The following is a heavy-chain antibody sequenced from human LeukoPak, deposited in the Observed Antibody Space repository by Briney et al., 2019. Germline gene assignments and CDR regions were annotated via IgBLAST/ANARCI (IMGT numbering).Heavy chain of an antibody. CDR1: AGTFSSYA. V-gene: IGHV1-69*13. CDR2: IIPIFGTA. D-gene: IGHD4-17*01. Sequence: SVKVSCKASAGTFSSYAISWVRQAPGQGLEWMGGIIPIFGTANYAQKFQGRATITADESTSTAYMELSSLRSEDTAVYYCARSEYGAFDYWGQGTLVTVSS. J-gene: IGHJ4*02. CDR3: ARSEYGAFDY.